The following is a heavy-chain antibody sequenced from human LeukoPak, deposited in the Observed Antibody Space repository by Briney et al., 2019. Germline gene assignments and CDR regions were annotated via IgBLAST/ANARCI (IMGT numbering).Heavy chain of an antibody. CDR3: AIGSSSWYDY. V-gene: IGHV1-18*04. D-gene: IGHD6-13*01. J-gene: IGHJ4*02. Sequence: GASVKVSCKASGYTFTGYYMHWVRQAPGQGLEWMGWISAYNGNTNYAQKLQGRVTMTTDTSTSTAYMELRSLRSDDTAVYYCAIGSSSWYDYWGQGTLVTVSS. CDR2: ISAYNGNT. CDR1: GYTFTGYY.